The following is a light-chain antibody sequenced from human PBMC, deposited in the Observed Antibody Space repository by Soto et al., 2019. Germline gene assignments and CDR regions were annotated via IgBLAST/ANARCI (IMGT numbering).Light chain of an antibody. V-gene: IGKV3-20*01. CDR1: QRVSSNY. CDR3: QQYGSSPHT. Sequence: EIVLTQSPVTLSLSPGERATLSCRASQRVSSNYLAWYHQKPVQAPRLLIYDSSIRATGIPDWFSGSGSGTDLRLTISRLEPEDFAVYYCQQYGSSPHTFGQGTKVEIK. CDR2: DSS. J-gene: IGKJ2*01.